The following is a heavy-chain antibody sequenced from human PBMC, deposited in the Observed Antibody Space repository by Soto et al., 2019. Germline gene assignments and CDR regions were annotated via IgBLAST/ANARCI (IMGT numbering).Heavy chain of an antibody. V-gene: IGHV3-66*04. CDR2: IYSGGST. CDR1: GFTFSSYA. CDR3: ARHGYNYGGGYFDY. Sequence: GGSLRLSCAASGFTFSSYAMSWVRQAPGKGLEWVSAIYSGGSTYYADSVKGRFTISRDNSKNTLYLQMNSLRAEDTVVYYCARHGYNYGGGYFDYWGQGTLVTVSS. D-gene: IGHD5-18*01. J-gene: IGHJ4*02.